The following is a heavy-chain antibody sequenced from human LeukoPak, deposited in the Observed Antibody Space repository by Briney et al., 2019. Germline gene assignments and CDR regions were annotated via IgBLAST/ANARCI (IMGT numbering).Heavy chain of an antibody. CDR3: AALGKRYFDY. D-gene: IGHD3-16*01. CDR1: GYTFTGYY. CDR2: ISAYNGNT. V-gene: IGHV1-18*04. Sequence: AASVKVSCKASGYTFTGYYMHWVRQAPGQGLEWMGWISAYNGNTNYAQKLQGRVTMTTDTSTSTAYMELRSLRSDDTAVYYCAALGKRYFDYWGQGTLVTVSS. J-gene: IGHJ4*02.